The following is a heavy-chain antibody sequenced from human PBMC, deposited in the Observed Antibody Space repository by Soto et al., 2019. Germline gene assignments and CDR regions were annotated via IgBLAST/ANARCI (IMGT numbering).Heavy chain of an antibody. CDR2: INEDGSEK. CDR1: GFTFSSYW. Sequence: EVQLVESGGGLVQPGGSLRLSCAASGFTFSSYWMSWVSQAPGKGLEWVANINEDGSEKYYVDSVKGRFTISRDDAKTSLFLQMNSLRAEDTAVYYCVRGRSLSANWGQGTLVTVS. V-gene: IGHV3-7*01. J-gene: IGHJ4*02. D-gene: IGHD1-26*01. CDR3: VRGRSLSAN.